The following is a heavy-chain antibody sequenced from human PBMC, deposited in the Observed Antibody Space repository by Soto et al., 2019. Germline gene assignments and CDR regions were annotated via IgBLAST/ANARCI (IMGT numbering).Heavy chain of an antibody. CDR3: AKETYYYGSRSYGYGMDV. D-gene: IGHD3-10*01. J-gene: IGHJ6*02. CDR2: ISGSGGST. Sequence: EVQLLESGGGLVQPGGSLRLSCAASGFTFSSYAMSWVRQAPGKGLEWVSAISGSGGSTYYADSVKGRFTISRDNSKNTLYLQMNSLRAEDTAVYYCAKETYYYGSRSYGYGMDVWGQGTTVTVSS. CDR1: GFTFSSYA. V-gene: IGHV3-23*01.